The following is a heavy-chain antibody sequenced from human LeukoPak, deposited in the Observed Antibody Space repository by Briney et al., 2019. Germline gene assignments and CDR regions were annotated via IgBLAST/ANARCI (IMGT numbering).Heavy chain of an antibody. V-gene: IGHV1-69*05. J-gene: IGHJ5*02. CDR1: GGTFSSYA. D-gene: IGHD1-7*01. Sequence: SVKVSCKASGGTFSSYAIIWVRQAPGQGLEWMGGIIPIFGTANYAQKFQGRVTITTDESTSTAYMELSSLRSEDTAVYYCARDNYAGANWFDPWGQGTLVTVSS. CDR3: ARDNYAGANWFDP. CDR2: IIPIFGTA.